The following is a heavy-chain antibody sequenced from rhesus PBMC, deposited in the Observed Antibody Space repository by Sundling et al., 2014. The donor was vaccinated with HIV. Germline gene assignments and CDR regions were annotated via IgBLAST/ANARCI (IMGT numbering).Heavy chain of an antibody. CDR2: ISGITEST. CDR1: GVSISNYW. CDR3: AREAEDDYGYYNYGLDS. J-gene: IGHJ6*01. V-gene: IGHV4-80*01. D-gene: IGHD3-9*01. Sequence: QLQLQESGPGLVKPSETLSLTCTVSGVSISNYWWSWIRQPPGKGLEWVGYISGITESTDYNLSLKSRVTISIDTSKKQFSLKLTSATAADTAVYYCAREAEDDYGYYNYGLDSWGQGVVVNRLL.